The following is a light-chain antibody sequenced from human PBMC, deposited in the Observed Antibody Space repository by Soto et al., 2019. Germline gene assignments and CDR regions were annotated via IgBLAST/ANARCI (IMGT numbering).Light chain of an antibody. J-gene: IGKJ2*01. CDR1: QSVLYSSTNKNY. CDR2: WAS. V-gene: IGKV4-1*01. Sequence: DIVMTQSPDSLAVSLGERATINCKSSQSVLYSSTNKNYLAWYQQKPGQPPKLLIYWASSRESGVPDRFSGSGSGTDFTLTISSLQAEDVAVYYCHQHSSTPPTCDQGTKLEIK. CDR3: HQHSSTPPT.